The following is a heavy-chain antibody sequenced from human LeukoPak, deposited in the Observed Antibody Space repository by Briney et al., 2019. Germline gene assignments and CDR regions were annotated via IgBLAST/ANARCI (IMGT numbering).Heavy chain of an antibody. Sequence: ASVKVSCKASGYTFSSYDINWVRQAAGQGLEWMGWMNPNSGDTDYAQKFQGRVTMTRNTSISTAYMELSSLRSEDTAVYYCAREYGAVADYWGQGTLVTVSS. J-gene: IGHJ4*02. V-gene: IGHV1-8*01. CDR2: MNPNSGDT. CDR3: AREYGAVADY. CDR1: GYTFSSYD. D-gene: IGHD6-19*01.